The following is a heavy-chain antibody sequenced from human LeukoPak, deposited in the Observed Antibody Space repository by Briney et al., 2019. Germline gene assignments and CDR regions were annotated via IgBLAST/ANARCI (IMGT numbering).Heavy chain of an antibody. J-gene: IGHJ6*02. CDR2: IRSKANSYAT. CDR3: TITVVPAAPTYYYGMDV. D-gene: IGHD2-2*01. Sequence: PGGSLRLSCTASGFTFSGSAMHWVRQASGKGLVWVGRIRSKANSYATAYAASVKGRFTISRDDSRNTAYLQMNSLKTEDTAAYYCTITVVPAAPTYYYGMDVWGQGTTVTVSS. V-gene: IGHV3-73*01. CDR1: GFTFSGSA.